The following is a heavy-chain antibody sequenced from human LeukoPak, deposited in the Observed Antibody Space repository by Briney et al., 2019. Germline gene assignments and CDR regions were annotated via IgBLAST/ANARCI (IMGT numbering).Heavy chain of an antibody. V-gene: IGHV1-2*06. J-gene: IGHJ4*02. CDR1: GYTFTSYD. Sequence: ASVKVSCKASGYTFTSYDINWVRQAPGQGLEWMGRINPNSGGTNYAQKFQGRVTMTRDTSISTAYMELSRLRSDDTAVYYCARDRSSSFDYWGQGTLVTVSS. CDR3: ARDRSSSFDY. D-gene: IGHD6-6*01. CDR2: INPNSGGT.